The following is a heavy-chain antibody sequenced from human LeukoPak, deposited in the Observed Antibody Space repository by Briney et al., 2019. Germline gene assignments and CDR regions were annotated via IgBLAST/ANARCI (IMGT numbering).Heavy chain of an antibody. D-gene: IGHD2-15*01. Sequence: PGRSLRLSCAASGFTFSSHAMTWVRQAPGKGLEWVSVISGSGDNTDYADSVKGRFTISRDNSRNTVYLQMNSLRAEDTAVYYCTSFPRADTRDIVFDFWGQGALVTVSS. CDR1: GFTFSSHA. CDR2: ISGSGDNT. CDR3: TSFPRADTRDIVFDF. V-gene: IGHV3-23*01. J-gene: IGHJ4*02.